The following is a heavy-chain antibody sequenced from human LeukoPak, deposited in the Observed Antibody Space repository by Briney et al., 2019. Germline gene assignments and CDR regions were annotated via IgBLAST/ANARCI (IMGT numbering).Heavy chain of an antibody. D-gene: IGHD6-19*01. Sequence: QLGGSLRLSCAASGFTFDDYAMHWVRQAPGKGLEWVSGISWNSGSIGYADSVKGRFTISRDNAKNSLYLQMNSLRAEDMALYYCAKDKSPRSGPGAFDIWGQGTMVTVSS. CDR1: GFTFDDYA. V-gene: IGHV3-9*03. CDR2: ISWNSGSI. CDR3: AKDKSPRSGPGAFDI. J-gene: IGHJ3*02.